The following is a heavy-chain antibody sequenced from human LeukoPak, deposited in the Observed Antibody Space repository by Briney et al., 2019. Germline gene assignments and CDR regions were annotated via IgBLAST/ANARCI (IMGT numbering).Heavy chain of an antibody. Sequence: PSETLSLTCAVYGGSFSGYYWSWIRQPPGKGLEWIGEINHSGSTNYNPSLKSRVTISVDTSKNQFSLKLSSVTAADTAVYYCAAAAGYNWFDPWGQGTLLTVSS. CDR2: INHSGST. CDR3: AAAAGYNWFDP. D-gene: IGHD6-13*01. V-gene: IGHV4-34*01. CDR1: GGSFSGYY. J-gene: IGHJ5*02.